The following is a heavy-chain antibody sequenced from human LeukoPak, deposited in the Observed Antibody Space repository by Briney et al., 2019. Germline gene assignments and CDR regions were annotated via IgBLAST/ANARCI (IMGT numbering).Heavy chain of an antibody. Sequence: ASVKVSCKASGYTFTSYGISWVRQAPGQGLEWMGWISAYNGNTNYAQKLQGRVTMTTDTSTSTAYTELRSLRSDDTAVYYCARSTYRQPLLFDYWGQGTLVTVSS. CDR2: ISAYNGNT. CDR1: GYTFTSYG. J-gene: IGHJ4*02. V-gene: IGHV1-18*01. D-gene: IGHD4-11*01. CDR3: ARSTYRQPLLFDY.